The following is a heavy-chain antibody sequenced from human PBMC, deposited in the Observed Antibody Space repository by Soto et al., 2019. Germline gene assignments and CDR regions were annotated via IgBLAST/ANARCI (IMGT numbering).Heavy chain of an antibody. J-gene: IGHJ4*02. CDR3: ARDWGHDDYGDYDY. CDR2: INAGNGDT. D-gene: IGHD4-17*01. Sequence: AASVEVSCKASGFTFTSYAMPWVRQSPGQRLEWMGWINAGNGDTKYSQKFQDRVTITRDASASTAYMELNSLGYEDTAVYFCARDWGHDDYGDYDYWGQGTLVTVS. CDR1: GFTFTSYA. V-gene: IGHV1-3*01.